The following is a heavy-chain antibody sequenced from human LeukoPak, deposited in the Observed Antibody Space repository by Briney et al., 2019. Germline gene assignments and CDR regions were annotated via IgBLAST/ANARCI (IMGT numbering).Heavy chain of an antibody. D-gene: IGHD3-10*01. CDR2: ISSSSSYI. CDR1: GFTFSSYS. J-gene: IGHJ4*02. V-gene: IGHV3-21*04. Sequence: PGGSLRLSCAASGFTFSSYSMNWVRQAPGKGLEWVSSISSSSSYIYYADSVKGRFTISRDNSKNTLYLQMNSLRAEDTAVYYCARTEGSGSYYTSIYWGQGTLVTVSS. CDR3: ARTEGSGSYYTSIY.